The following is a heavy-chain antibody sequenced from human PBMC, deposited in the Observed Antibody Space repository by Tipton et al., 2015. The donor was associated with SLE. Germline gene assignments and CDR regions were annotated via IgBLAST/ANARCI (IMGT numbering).Heavy chain of an antibody. CDR1: GFNFNIYS. J-gene: IGHJ5*02. V-gene: IGHV3-48*01. CDR2: ISSSSATT. CDR3: ARHTTTEWFRLVMGASWFDP. D-gene: IGHD6-19*01. Sequence: SLRLSCAASGFNFNIYSVNWVRQAPGKGLEWLSYISSSSATTFYADSVTGRFTISRDNAKNSLYLQMNSLRAEDTAVYYCARHTTTEWFRLVMGASWFDPWGQGTLVTVSS.